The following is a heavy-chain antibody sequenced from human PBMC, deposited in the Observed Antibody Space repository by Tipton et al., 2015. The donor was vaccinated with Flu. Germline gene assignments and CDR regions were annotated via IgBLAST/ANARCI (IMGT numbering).Heavy chain of an antibody. CDR2: IFYTEKN. J-gene: IGHJ5*02. D-gene: IGHD4-11*01. Sequence: TLSLTCTVSGDSISNYYWSWIRQPPGKGLEWIGYIFYTEKNSHNPSLNYSPSLKGRVTMSVDPSENQFSLKLTSVSAADTAVYFCARQGGLHYRDTWFDPWGQGTLVTVSS. CDR3: ARQGGLHYRDTWFDP. CDR1: GDSISNYY. V-gene: IGHV4-59*01.